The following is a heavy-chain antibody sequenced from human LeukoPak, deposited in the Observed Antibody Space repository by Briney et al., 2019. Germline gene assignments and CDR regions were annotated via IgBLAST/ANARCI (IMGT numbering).Heavy chain of an antibody. J-gene: IGHJ3*02. V-gene: IGHV3-30*03. CDR1: GFTFSSYG. D-gene: IGHD6-19*01. CDR3: ASNPNSSGWPSDAFDI. Sequence: GGSLRLSCAASGFTFSSYGRHWVRQAPGKGLEGWAVISYDGSNKYYADPVKGRFTISRDNSKNTLYLQMNSLRAEDTAVYYCASNPNSSGWPSDAFDIWGQGTMVTVSS. CDR2: ISYDGSNK.